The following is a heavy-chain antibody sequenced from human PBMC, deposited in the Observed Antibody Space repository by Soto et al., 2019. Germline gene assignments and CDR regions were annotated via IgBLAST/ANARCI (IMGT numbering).Heavy chain of an antibody. CDR1: GGSISSSNW. Sequence: QVQLQESGPGLVKPSGTLSLTCAVSGGSISSSNWWSWVRQPPGKGLEWIGEIYHSGNTNYTPSLKSRVPMAVDKSRNQFSLKLSSVTAADTAVYYCARRWGEGRVDYWGQGTLVTVSS. CDR3: ARRWGEGRVDY. J-gene: IGHJ4*02. CDR2: IYHSGNT. V-gene: IGHV4-4*02. D-gene: IGHD3-10*01.